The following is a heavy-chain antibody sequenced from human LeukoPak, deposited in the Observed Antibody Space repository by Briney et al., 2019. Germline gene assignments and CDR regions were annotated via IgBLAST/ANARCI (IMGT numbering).Heavy chain of an antibody. J-gene: IGHJ3*02. CDR2: ISSRSITL. D-gene: IGHD5-18*01. V-gene: IGHV3-48*01. CDR3: ARDPGYGYSGALDI. Sequence: PGGSLRLSCVGSGFTLRSYDMNWVRQAPGQGLEWVSYISSRSITLYYADPVKGRFTISRDNGKDSLYLQMNSLRVEDTAVYYCARDPGYGYSGALDIWGQGTMVTVSS. CDR1: GFTLRSYD.